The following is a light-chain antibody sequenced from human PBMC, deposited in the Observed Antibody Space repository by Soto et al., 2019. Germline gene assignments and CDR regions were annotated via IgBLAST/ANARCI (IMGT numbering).Light chain of an antibody. CDR1: QSVSSNY. Sequence: EIVLAQSPGTLSLSPGERATLSCRASQSVSSNYLAWYQQKPGQAPRLLICGASNRATGIPDRFSGSGSGTDFTLTISRLEPEDFALYSCQQYADSPTTFGQGTKLEIK. J-gene: IGKJ2*01. V-gene: IGKV3-20*01. CDR2: GAS. CDR3: QQYADSPTT.